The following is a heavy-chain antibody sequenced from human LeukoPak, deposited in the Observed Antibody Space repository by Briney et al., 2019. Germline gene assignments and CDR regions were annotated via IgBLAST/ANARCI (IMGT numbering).Heavy chain of an antibody. CDR2: IWYDGSNK. D-gene: IGHD3-9*01. CDR1: GFTFSSYG. J-gene: IGHJ6*02. V-gene: IGHV3-33*01. Sequence: PGRSLRLSCAASGFTFSSYGMHWVRQAPGKGLEWVAVIWYDGSNKYYADSVKGRFTISRDNSKNTLYLQMNSLRAEDTAVYYCARDHYDILTGQRDYYYYYGMDVWGQGTTVTVSS. CDR3: ARDHYDILTGQRDYYYYYGMDV.